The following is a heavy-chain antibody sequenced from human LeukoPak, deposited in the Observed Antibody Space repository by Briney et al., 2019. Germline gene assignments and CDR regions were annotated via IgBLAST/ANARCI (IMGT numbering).Heavy chain of an antibody. CDR1: GGSISGYY. V-gene: IGHV4-39*07. CDR2: IHYSGST. Sequence: SETLSLTCTVSGGSISGYYWSWIRQPPGKDLEWMGRIHYSGSTYYNPSLKSRVTISVDTSKNQFSLKLNSVTAADTAVYYCARGDSYGTVWYWGQGTLVTISS. D-gene: IGHD5-18*01. CDR3: ARGDSYGTVWY. J-gene: IGHJ4*02.